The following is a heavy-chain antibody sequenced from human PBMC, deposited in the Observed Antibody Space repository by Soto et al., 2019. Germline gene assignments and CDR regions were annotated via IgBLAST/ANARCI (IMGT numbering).Heavy chain of an antibody. CDR3: AIGKRWGWKYNYYYGMDV. D-gene: IGHD3-16*01. CDR2: IYYSGST. Sequence: SETLSLTCTVSGGSISSYYWSWIRQPPGKGLEWIGYIYYSGSTNYNPSLKSRVTISVDTSKNQFSLKLSSVTAADTAVYYCAIGKRWGWKYNYYYGMDVWGQGTTVTVSS. V-gene: IGHV4-59*01. J-gene: IGHJ6*02. CDR1: GGSISSYY.